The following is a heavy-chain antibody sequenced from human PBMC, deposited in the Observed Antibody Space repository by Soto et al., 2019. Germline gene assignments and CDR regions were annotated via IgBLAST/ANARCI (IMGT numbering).Heavy chain of an antibody. D-gene: IGHD3-10*01. V-gene: IGHV1-69*02. CDR3: ATNYGSGSTHFDY. J-gene: IGHJ4*02. CDR1: GDTFNFYT. CDR2: IIPVLGMS. Sequence: QVQLVQSGAEVKKPGSPVRVSCTASGDTFNFYTISWVRQVPGQGPEWMGRIIPVLGMSNYAQKFQGRVTIMEDKSTSTGYLNLIGLTSEDTAVYYFATNYGSGSTHFDYWGQGTLVTVSS.